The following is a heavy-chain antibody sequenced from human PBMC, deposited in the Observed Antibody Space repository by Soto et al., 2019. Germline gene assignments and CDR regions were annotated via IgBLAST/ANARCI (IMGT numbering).Heavy chain of an antibody. J-gene: IGHJ4*02. D-gene: IGHD1-26*01. CDR2: INSGGDT. CDR1: GFTFICYA. CDR3: ARWEQPLFDY. V-gene: IGHV3-23*01. Sequence: GQSLRLSRADSGFTFICYAISWVRQAPGKGLEWVSYINSGGDTYYVDSVKGRFTISRDNSKNTLYLQMNNLRAEDTAVYYCARWEQPLFDYWGRGT.